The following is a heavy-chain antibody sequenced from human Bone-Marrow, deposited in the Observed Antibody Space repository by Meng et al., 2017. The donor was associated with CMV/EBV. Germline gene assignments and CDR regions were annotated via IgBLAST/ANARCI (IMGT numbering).Heavy chain of an antibody. Sequence: SETLSLTCTVSGGSISSSSYYWGWLRQPPGKGLEWIGSIYYSGSTYYNPSLKSRVTISVDTSKNQFSLKLSSVTAADTAVYYCARDKSGGKSPWYFDLWGRGTLVTVSS. CDR3: ARDKSGGKSPWYFDL. V-gene: IGHV4-39*07. CDR2: IYYSGST. CDR1: GGSISSSSYY. J-gene: IGHJ2*01. D-gene: IGHD2-15*01.